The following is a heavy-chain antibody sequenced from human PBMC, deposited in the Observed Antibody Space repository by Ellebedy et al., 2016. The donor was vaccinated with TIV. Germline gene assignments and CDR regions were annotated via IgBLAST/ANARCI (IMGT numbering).Heavy chain of an antibody. V-gene: IGHV3-23*01. CDR1: GFTFSSYA. Sequence: GESLKISXVASGFTFSSYAMSWVRQAPGKGLEWVSAISGSGGSTYYADSVKGRFTISRDNSKNTLYLQMNSLRAEDTAVYYCAKVGANDYYYYYYMDVWGKGTTVTVSS. D-gene: IGHD4/OR15-4a*01. J-gene: IGHJ6*03. CDR3: AKVGANDYYYYYYMDV. CDR2: ISGSGGST.